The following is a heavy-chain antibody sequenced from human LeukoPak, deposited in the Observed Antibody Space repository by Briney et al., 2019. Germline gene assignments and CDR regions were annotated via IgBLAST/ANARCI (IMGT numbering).Heavy chain of an antibody. D-gene: IGHD2-15*01. V-gene: IGHV4-4*09. CDR2: IHTCGST. Sequence: SETLSLTCTVSGGSISSYYWSWIRQPPGKGLEWIGYIHTCGSTNYNPSLKSRVTISVDTSKNQFSLKLSSVTAADTAVYYCARDLVGAVTGFDPWGQGALVTVSS. J-gene: IGHJ5*02. CDR3: ARDLVGAVTGFDP. CDR1: GGSISSYY.